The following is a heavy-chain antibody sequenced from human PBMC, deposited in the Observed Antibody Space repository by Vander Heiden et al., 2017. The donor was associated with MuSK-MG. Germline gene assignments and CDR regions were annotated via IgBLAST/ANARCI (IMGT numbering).Heavy chain of an antibody. CDR2: ISDDGSNK. CDR1: GFTFSSYG. CDR3: ARDGPILPASTYNWIDP. Sequence: QVQLVESGGDLVQPGRSLRLSCAASGFTFSSYGRHWVRQAPGKGLEWVAVISDDGSNKYYAESVKGRFTISRDQSKNTLYLQMNSLRGEDTGVYVGARDGPILPASTYNWIDPWGQGTLVTVSS. D-gene: IGHD2-2*01. V-gene: IGHV3-30*03. J-gene: IGHJ5*02.